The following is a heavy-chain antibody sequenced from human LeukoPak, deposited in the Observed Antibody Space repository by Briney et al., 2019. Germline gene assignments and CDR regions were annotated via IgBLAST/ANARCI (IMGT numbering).Heavy chain of an antibody. J-gene: IGHJ4*02. D-gene: IGHD1-26*01. CDR3: AKGPVSAMVGATTLDY. Sequence: PAGSLRLSCAASGFTFSNYAMNWVRQAPGKGLEWVSLISGSTGSTYYADSVKGRFSISRDNSKNTVYLHMNSLRVEDTAVYYCAKGPVSAMVGATTLDYWGQGTLVTVSS. CDR2: ISGSTGST. CDR1: GFTFSNYA. V-gene: IGHV3-23*01.